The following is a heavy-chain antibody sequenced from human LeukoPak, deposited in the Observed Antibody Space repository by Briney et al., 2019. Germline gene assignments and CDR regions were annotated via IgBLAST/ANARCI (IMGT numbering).Heavy chain of an antibody. Sequence: GRSLRLSCAASGFTFSSYAMHWVRQAPGKGLEWVAVISYDGSNKYYADSVKGRFTISRDNSKNTLYLQMNSLRAEDTAVYYCARTGHSGSYPCFDYWGQGTLVTVSS. V-gene: IGHV3-30*04. D-gene: IGHD1-26*01. CDR3: ARTGHSGSYPCFDY. CDR1: GFTFSSYA. CDR2: ISYDGSNK. J-gene: IGHJ4*02.